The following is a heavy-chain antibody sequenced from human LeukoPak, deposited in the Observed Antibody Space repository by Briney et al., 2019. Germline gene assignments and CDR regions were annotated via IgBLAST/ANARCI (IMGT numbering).Heavy chain of an antibody. CDR3: ARARYYNGLDY. J-gene: IGHJ4*02. Sequence: PGGSLRLSCTASGFTFSNYWMHWVRQAPGKGLVWVSHIKTDGSDISYADSVKGRFTISRDNAKNTLYLQMNSPRAEDTAVYYCARARYYNGLDYWGQGTLVTASS. CDR2: IKTDGSDI. CDR1: GFTFSNYW. D-gene: IGHD3-10*01. V-gene: IGHV3-74*01.